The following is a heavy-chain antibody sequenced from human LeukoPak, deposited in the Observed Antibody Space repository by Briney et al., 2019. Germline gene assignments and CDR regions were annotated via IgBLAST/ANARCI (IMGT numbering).Heavy chain of an antibody. J-gene: IGHJ4*02. CDR1: GFIFSSYA. Sequence: PGGSLRLSCAASGFIFSSYAMSWVRQAPGKGLEWVSVIYSGGNTDYADSVKGRFTISRDISKNTLYLQMNGLRAEDTAVYYCATGMIIGPPGYWGQGTLVTVSS. V-gene: IGHV3-23*03. CDR3: ATGMIIGPPGY. D-gene: IGHD3-22*01. CDR2: IYSGGNT.